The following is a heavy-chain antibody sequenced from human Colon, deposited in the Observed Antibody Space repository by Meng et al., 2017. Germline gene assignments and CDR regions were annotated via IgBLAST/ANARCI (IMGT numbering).Heavy chain of an antibody. J-gene: IGHJ4*02. V-gene: IGHV4-61*08. Sequence: QVQMHGPVPGLVRPSEPLSLIGSVPGASARSPDHQGGWVRQPPGKGLEWIGYARIDYANTNYNPSLTSRVNVSLDTSKNQFSLNVRSVTAADTAVYYCARDYWGSLDFWGQGILVTVSS. CDR2: ARIDYANT. CDR1: GASARSPDHQ. D-gene: IGHD3-16*01. CDR3: ARDYWGSLDF.